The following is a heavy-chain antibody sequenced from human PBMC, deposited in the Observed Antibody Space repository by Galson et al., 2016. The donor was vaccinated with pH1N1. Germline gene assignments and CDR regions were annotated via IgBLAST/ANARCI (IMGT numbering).Heavy chain of an antibody. J-gene: IGHJ2*01. CDR2: MNPNNGNA. CDR1: GYTLTSYD. V-gene: IGHV1-8*01. Sequence: SVKVSCKASGYTLTSYDINWVRQATGQGLEWMGWMNPNNGNADYAPKFQGRVTLTRNASINTAYMELSSLTSKDTAVYYCARGPVYCYFDLWGRGTPVIVSS. CDR3: ARGPVYCYFDL.